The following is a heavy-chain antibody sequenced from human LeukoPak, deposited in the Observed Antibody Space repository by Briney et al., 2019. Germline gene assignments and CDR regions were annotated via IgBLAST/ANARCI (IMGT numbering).Heavy chain of an antibody. CDR2: IYYSGST. CDR3: ARRGYCSGGSCLDY. Sequence: PSETLSLTCTVSGGSISSSRYYWGWIRQPPGKGLEWTGSIYYSGSTYYNPSLKSRVTISVDTSKNQFSLKLSSVTAADTAVYYCARRGYCSGGSCLDYWGQGALVIVSS. CDR1: GGSISSSRYY. V-gene: IGHV4-39*01. D-gene: IGHD2-15*01. J-gene: IGHJ4*02.